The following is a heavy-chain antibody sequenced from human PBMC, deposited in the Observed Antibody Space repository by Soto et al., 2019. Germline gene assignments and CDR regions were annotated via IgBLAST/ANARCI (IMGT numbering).Heavy chain of an antibody. V-gene: IGHV3-11*05. CDR1: GFTFSDYD. Sequence: GGSLRLSCAASGFTFSDYDMSWIRQAPGKGLEWVSYISSSSSYTNYADSVKGRFTISRDNAKNSLYLQMNSLRAEDTAVYYCAREGVVVVPAPSYGMDVWGQGTTVTVSS. CDR2: ISSSSSYT. J-gene: IGHJ6*02. D-gene: IGHD2-2*01. CDR3: AREGVVVVPAPSYGMDV.